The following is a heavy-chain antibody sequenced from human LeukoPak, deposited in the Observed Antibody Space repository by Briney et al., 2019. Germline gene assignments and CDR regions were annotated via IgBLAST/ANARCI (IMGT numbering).Heavy chain of an antibody. CDR3: ARGCYDFWSGYYSNYYYYMDV. J-gene: IGHJ6*03. CDR2: ISAYNGNT. Sequence: ASVKVSCKASGYTFTSYGISWVRQAPGQGLEWMGWISAYNGNTNYAQKLQGRVTTTTDTSTSTAYMELRSLRSDDTAVYYCARGCYDFWSGYYSNYYYYMDVWGKGTTVTVSS. CDR1: GYTFTSYG. D-gene: IGHD3-3*01. V-gene: IGHV1-18*01.